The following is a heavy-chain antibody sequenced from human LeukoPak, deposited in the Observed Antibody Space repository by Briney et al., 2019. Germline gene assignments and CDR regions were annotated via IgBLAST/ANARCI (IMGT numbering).Heavy chain of an antibody. CDR1: GDSISSGGYY. D-gene: IGHD3-22*01. J-gene: IGHJ4*02. CDR2: IYNSGST. CDR3: ARLGEYYDSSGHSYVLDY. Sequence: SETLSLTCTVSGDSISSGGYYWSWIRQHPGKGREWIGYIYNSGSTYYNPSLKSRVTISVDTSKNQFSLRLTSVTAAGTAVYYCARLGEYYDSSGHSYVLDYWGQGTLVTVSS. V-gene: IGHV4-31*03.